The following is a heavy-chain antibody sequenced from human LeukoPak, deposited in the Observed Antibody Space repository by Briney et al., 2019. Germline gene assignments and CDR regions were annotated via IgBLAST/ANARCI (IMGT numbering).Heavy chain of an antibody. CDR1: GFTFGSYA. D-gene: IGHD2-21*02. V-gene: IGHV3-23*01. CDR3: AKSGVGYCGGDCYSDY. Sequence: GGSLRLSCAASGFTFGSYAMHWVRQAPGKGLEWVSAISGSGGSTYYADSVKGRFTISRDNSKNTLYLQMNSLRAEGTAVYYCAKSGVGYCGGDCYSDYWGQGTLVTVSS. J-gene: IGHJ4*02. CDR2: ISGSGGST.